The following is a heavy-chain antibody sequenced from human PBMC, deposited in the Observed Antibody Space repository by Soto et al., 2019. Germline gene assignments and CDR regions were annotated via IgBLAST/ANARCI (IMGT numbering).Heavy chain of an antibody. CDR2: LYYSGTT. CDR3: ARGLSWSPYFES. CDR1: GASISTQC. V-gene: IGHV4-59*11. Sequence: SEALSLTCIVSGASISTQCWNWIRQAPGKGLEWIGYLYYSGTTNYNPSLKSRVTISADTSKNQVSLKLTSVTAADTAVYFCARGLSWSPYFESWGQGTLVTVSS. D-gene: IGHD3-3*01. J-gene: IGHJ4*02.